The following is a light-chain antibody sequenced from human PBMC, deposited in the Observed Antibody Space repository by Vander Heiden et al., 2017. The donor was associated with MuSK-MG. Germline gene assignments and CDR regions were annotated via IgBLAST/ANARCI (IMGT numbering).Light chain of an antibody. CDR1: QSVSSY. V-gene: IGKV3-11*01. Sequence: EIVLTQSPATLSLSPGERATLSCRASQSVSSYLAWYQQKPGQAPRLLIYDASETDFTLTISSLEPEDFAVYYCQQRSNWWTFGQGTKVEIK. J-gene: IGKJ1*01. CDR3: QQRSNWWT. CDR2: DA.